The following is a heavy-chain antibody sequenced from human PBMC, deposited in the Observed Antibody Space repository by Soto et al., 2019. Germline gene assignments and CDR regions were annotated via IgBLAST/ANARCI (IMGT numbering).Heavy chain of an antibody. CDR3: ARDFVRSSYDSWSGMLTYYYYGMDV. V-gene: IGHV3-7*01. CDR1: GFTFSSYW. J-gene: IGHJ6*02. Sequence: GRSLRLSCAASGFTFSSYWMSWVRQAQGKGLEWVANIKQDGSEKYYVDSVKGRFTISRDNAKNSLYLQMNSLRAEDTAVYYCARDFVRSSYDSWSGMLTYYYYGMDVWGQGTTVTVSS. CDR2: IKQDGSEK. D-gene: IGHD3-22*01.